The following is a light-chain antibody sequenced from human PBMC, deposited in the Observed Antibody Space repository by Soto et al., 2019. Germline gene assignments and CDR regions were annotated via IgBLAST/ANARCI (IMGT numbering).Light chain of an antibody. J-gene: IGLJ3*02. CDR3: DSYTDTNALPL. V-gene: IGLV2-14*01. Sequence: QSALTQPASVSGSPGQSITISCTGTSSDVGGYNYVSWYQQYPGKAPKLMIYDVTKRPSGVSDRFSGSKSGNTASLTISGLQTDDEADYYCDSYTDTNALPLFGGGTKLTVL. CDR1: SSDVGGYNY. CDR2: DVT.